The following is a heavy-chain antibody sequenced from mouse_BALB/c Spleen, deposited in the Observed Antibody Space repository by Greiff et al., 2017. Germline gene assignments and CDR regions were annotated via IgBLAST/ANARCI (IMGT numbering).Heavy chain of an antibody. CDR2: IDTSDSYT. V-gene: IGHV1-69*01. CDR3: ARDDAMDY. Sequence: QVQLQQPGAELVMPGASVKMSCKASGYTFTDYWMHWVKQRPGQGLEWIGAIDTSDSYTSYNQKFKGKATLTVDESSSTAYMQLSSLTSEDSAVYYCARDDAMDYWGQGTSVTVSS. J-gene: IGHJ4*01. CDR1: GYTFTDYW.